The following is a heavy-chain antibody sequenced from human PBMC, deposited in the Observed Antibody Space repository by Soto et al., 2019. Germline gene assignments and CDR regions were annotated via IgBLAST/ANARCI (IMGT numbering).Heavy chain of an antibody. CDR3: AKNPPRGDFLSAPDS. CDR2: VSESGSRT. D-gene: IGHD2-21*01. V-gene: IGHV3-23*01. CDR1: GFSLSAYA. Sequence: VHLLESGGGLVPPGGSLRLSCAASGFSLSAYAMTWVRQAPGKGLEWVSTVSESGSRTYYAASVKGRFTVSGDSSNNTLYLHMNSLRAEDTAMYYCAKNPPRGDFLSAPDSWGQGTRVTVSS. J-gene: IGHJ4*02.